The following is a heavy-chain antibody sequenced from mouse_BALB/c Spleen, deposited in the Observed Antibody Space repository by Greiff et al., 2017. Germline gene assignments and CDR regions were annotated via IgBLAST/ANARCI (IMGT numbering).Heavy chain of an antibody. J-gene: IGHJ1*01. V-gene: IGHV1S45*01. CDR2: IYPSDSYT. CDR3: TTLITTVVARGWYFDV. CDR1: GYTFTDYV. D-gene: IGHD1-1*01. Sequence: EVQLQQSGPELVKPGASVKMSCKASGYTFTDYVISWVKQRTGQGLEWIGEIYPSDSYTNYNQKFKDKATLTVDKSSSTAYMQLSSPTSEDSAVYYCTTLITTVVARGWYFDVWGAGTTVTVSS.